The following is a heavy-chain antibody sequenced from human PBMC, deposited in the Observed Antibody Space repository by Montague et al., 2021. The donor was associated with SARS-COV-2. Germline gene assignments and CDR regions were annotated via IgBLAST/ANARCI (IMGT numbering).Heavy chain of an antibody. D-gene: IGHD3-22*01. CDR1: GGSFGDDH. CDR3: ARGHLSVSMIVVVFTSASYYFDY. Sequence: ETLSLTCAVYGGSFGDDHWSWIRQPPGKGLEWIGNIRQSGRTNYNPSLKSRVTISVDTSKNQFSLKLTSVTAADTGLYFCARGHLSVSMIVVVFTSASYYFDYGGQGAQVTVSS. CDR2: IRQSGRT. J-gene: IGHJ4*02. V-gene: IGHV4-34*01.